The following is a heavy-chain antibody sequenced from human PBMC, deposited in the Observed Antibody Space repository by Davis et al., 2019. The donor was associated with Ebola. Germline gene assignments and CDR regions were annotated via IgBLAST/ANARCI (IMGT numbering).Heavy chain of an antibody. CDR2: MNPNSGNT. D-gene: IGHD2-21*01. CDR1: GYTFTSYD. Sequence: AASVKVSCKASGYTFTSYDINWVRQATGQGLEWMGWMNPNSGNTGYAQKFQGRVTMTRNTSISTAYMELSSLRSEDTAVYYCAGGRVLWGDAFDIWGQGTMVTVSS. J-gene: IGHJ3*02. CDR3: AGGRVLWGDAFDI. V-gene: IGHV1-8*01.